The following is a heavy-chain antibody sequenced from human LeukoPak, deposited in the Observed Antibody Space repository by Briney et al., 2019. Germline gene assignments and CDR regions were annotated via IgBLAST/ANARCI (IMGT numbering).Heavy chain of an antibody. V-gene: IGHV3-23*01. Sequence: GGSLRLSCAASGFTFSSYWMSWVRQAPGKGLEWVSGISPSGDITYYADSVKGRFTISRDNAKNSLYLQMNSLRAEDTAVYYCARGSEYSSSSGRYNWFDPWGQGTLVTVSS. J-gene: IGHJ5*02. CDR3: ARGSEYSSSSGRYNWFDP. CDR2: ISPSGDIT. D-gene: IGHD6-6*01. CDR1: GFTFSSYW.